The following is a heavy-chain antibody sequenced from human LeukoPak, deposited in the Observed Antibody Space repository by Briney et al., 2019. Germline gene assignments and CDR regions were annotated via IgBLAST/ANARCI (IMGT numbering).Heavy chain of an antibody. J-gene: IGHJ4*02. V-gene: IGHV3-7*01. D-gene: IGHD3-22*01. CDR3: ARDRMYYYDSSGYYFDY. CDR1: GFTFSSYW. CDR2: IKQDESEK. Sequence: PGGSLRLSCAASGFTFSSYWMSWVRQAPGKGLEWVANIKQDESEKYYVDSVKGRFTISRDNAKNSLYLQMNSLRAEDTAVYYCARDRMYYYDSSGYYFDYWGQGTLVAVSS.